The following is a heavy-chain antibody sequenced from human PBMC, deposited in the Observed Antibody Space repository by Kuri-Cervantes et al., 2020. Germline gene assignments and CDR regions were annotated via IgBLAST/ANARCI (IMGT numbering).Heavy chain of an antibody. CDR3: ARDPYGDHFDY. D-gene: IGHD4-17*01. Sequence: GESLKISCAASGFTVSSNYMSWVRQAPGKGLEWVSSISSSSSYIYYADSVKGRFTISRDNAKNSLYLQMNRLRAEDTAVYYCARDPYGDHFDYWGQGTLVTVSS. CDR2: ISSSSSYI. V-gene: IGHV3-21*01. CDR1: GFTVSSNY. J-gene: IGHJ4*02.